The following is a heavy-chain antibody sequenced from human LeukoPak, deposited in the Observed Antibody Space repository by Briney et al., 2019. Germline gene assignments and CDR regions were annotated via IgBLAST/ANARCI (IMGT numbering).Heavy chain of an antibody. D-gene: IGHD2-2*01. V-gene: IGHV1-2*02. CDR3: ARGEYCSSTSCYHYYYYYMDV. CDR2: INPNSGGT. CDR1: GYTFTGYY. J-gene: IGHJ6*03. Sequence: ASVKVSCKASGYTFTGYYMHWVRQAPGQGLEWMGWINPNSGGTNYAQKFQGRVTMTRDTSISTAYMELSRLRSDDTAVYYCARGEYCSSTSCYHYYYYYMDVWGKGTTVTVSS.